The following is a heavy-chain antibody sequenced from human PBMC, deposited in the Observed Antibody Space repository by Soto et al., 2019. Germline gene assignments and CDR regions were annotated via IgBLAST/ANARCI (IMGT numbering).Heavy chain of an antibody. Sequence: EVQLLESGGGLVQPGGSLRLSCAASGFTFSSYAMSWVRQAPGKGLEWVSAISGSVGSTYYADSVKGRFTISRDNSKITLYLQMNSLRAEDAAVYYCAKAGGQLLWSSARGWPFELWGRGTLVTVSP. CDR3: AKAGGQLLWSSARGWPFEL. J-gene: IGHJ2*01. D-gene: IGHD3-10*01. CDR2: ISGSVGST. CDR1: GFTFSSYA. V-gene: IGHV3-23*01.